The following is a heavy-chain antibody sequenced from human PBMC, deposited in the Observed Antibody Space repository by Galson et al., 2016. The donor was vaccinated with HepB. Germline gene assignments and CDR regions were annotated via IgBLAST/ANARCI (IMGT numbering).Heavy chain of an antibody. D-gene: IGHD6-6*01. Sequence: SETLSLTCAVSGDSISSNSFYWGWIRQPPGKGLEWIGSIYSSEHTFYNPSLKSRVAISVDTSKNHFSLKLSSVTAADTAVYFCARTAARLYFDFWGQGALVTVSS. J-gene: IGHJ4*01. CDR1: GDSISSNSFY. V-gene: IGHV4-39*02. CDR2: IYSSEHT. CDR3: ARTAARLYFDF.